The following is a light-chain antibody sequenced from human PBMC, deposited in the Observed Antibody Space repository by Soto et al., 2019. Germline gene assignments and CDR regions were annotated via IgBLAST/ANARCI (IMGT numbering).Light chain of an antibody. CDR3: QQYGSSPIT. V-gene: IGKV3-20*01. CDR2: GAS. CDR1: QSVSSSY. Sequence: EIVLTQSPGTLSLSPGERATLSCRASQSVSSSYLAWYRQKPGQVPRLLIYGASSRATGIPDRFSGSGSGTDFTLTISRLEPEDFAVYYFQQYGSSPITFGPGTRLEIK. J-gene: IGKJ5*01.